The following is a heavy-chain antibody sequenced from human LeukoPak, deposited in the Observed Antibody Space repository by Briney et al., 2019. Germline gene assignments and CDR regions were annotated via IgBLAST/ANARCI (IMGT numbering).Heavy chain of an antibody. CDR1: GGSISSSSYY. Sequence: SETLSLTCTVSGGSISSSSYYWGWIRQPPGKGLEWIGNIYYAGSTYYNPSLKSRVTISVDTSKNQFSLKLSSVTAADTAVYYCARIPLYGISWLFDYWGQGTLVTVSS. CDR3: ARIPLYGISWLFDY. D-gene: IGHD6-13*01. V-gene: IGHV4-39*07. J-gene: IGHJ4*02. CDR2: IYYAGST.